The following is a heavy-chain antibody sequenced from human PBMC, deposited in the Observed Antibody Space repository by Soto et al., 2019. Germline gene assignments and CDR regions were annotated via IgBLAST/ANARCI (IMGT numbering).Heavy chain of an antibody. Sequence: SETLSLTCAVYGGSFGGYYWSWIRQPPGKGLEWIGEINHSGSTNYNPSLKSRVTISVDTSKNQFSLNLRSVTAADTAVYYCAGGRGRKQMVMNYYYGMDVWGQGTTVTVSS. CDR1: GGSFGGYY. V-gene: IGHV4-34*01. J-gene: IGHJ6*02. D-gene: IGHD6-13*01. CDR2: INHSGST. CDR3: AGGRGRKQMVMNYYYGMDV.